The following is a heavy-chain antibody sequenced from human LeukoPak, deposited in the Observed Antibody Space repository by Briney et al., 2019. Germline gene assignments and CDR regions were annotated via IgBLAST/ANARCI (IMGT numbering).Heavy chain of an antibody. CDR3: AKAHYDSSGYYYCSFDY. J-gene: IGHJ4*02. CDR1: GFTFSSYA. Sequence: GGSLRLSCAASGFTFSSYAMSWVRQAPGKGLEWVSAISGSGGSTYYADSVKGRFTISRDNSKNTLYLQMNSPRAEDTAVYYCAKAHYDSSGYYYCSFDYWGQGTLVTVSS. V-gene: IGHV3-23*01. CDR2: ISGSGGST. D-gene: IGHD3-22*01.